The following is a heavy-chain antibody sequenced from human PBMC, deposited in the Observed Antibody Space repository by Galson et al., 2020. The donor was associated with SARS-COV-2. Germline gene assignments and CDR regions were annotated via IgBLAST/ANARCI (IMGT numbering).Heavy chain of an antibody. CDR2: LYYGGKT. Sequence: ASETLSFTCTVSGGSINIYYWSWIRQPPGKGLEWIGYLYYGGKTNYNPSLKSRVTISVDTSKSQFSLTLSSVTAADTAMYYCARLPVVRGVDYWGQGIPVTVSS. J-gene: IGHJ4*02. CDR3: ARLPVVRGVDY. D-gene: IGHD3-10*01. CDR1: GGSINIYY. V-gene: IGHV4-59*01.